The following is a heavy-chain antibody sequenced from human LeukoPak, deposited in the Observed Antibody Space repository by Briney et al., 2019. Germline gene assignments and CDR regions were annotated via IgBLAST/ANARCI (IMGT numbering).Heavy chain of an antibody. CDR3: ASHPRHDYGDYGLDY. J-gene: IGHJ4*02. Sequence: HPGRHLRLSSAASEFNFSSHWMSWVRKAPGKGLEWVANIKQDGSEKYYVDSVKGRFTISRDNAKNSLYLQMNSLRAEDTAVYYCASHPRHDYGDYGLDYWGQGTLVTVSS. D-gene: IGHD4-17*01. CDR1: EFNFSSHW. CDR2: IKQDGSEK. V-gene: IGHV3-7*03.